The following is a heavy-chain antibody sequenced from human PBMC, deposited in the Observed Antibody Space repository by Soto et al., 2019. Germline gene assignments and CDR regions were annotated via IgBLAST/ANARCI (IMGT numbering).Heavy chain of an antibody. Sequence: PSETLSLTCTVSGASISSYFWTWIRQPPGKGLEWIGYIYSSGSTNYNPSLKSRVTMSVDTSKNQISLKLTSVTAADTAVYYCARKXGDYWAQRTLVTVSS. CDR1: GASISSYF. V-gene: IGHV4-59*01. J-gene: IGHJ4*02. CDR2: IYSSGST. CDR3: ARKXGDY.